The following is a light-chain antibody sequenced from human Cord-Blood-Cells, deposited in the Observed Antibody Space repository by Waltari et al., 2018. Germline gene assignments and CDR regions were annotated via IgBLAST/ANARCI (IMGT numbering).Light chain of an antibody. CDR3: QTWGTGIHVV. Sequence: QLVLTQSPSASASLGASVKLTCTLSSGHSSYAIAWHQHQPAKGPRYLMKLNSDGSHSKGDGIPDRFSGSSSGAERYLTISSLQSEDEADYYCQTWGTGIHVVFGGGTKLTVL. CDR1: SGHSSYA. CDR2: LNSDGSH. J-gene: IGLJ2*01. V-gene: IGLV4-69*01.